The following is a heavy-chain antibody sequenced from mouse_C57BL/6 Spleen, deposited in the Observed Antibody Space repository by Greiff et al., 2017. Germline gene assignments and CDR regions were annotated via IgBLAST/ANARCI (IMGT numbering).Heavy chain of an antibody. CDR2: IYPGDGDT. CDR1: GYAISSSW. J-gene: IGHJ1*03. D-gene: IGHD2-4*01. CDR3: ASRGIRDFDV. V-gene: IGHV1-82*01. Sequence: VQLQQSGPELVKPGASVKISCKASGYAISSSWMNWVKQRPGKGLEWIGRIYPGDGDTNYNGKFKGKATLTADKSSSTAYMQLSSLTSEDSAVYFCASRGIRDFDVWGTGTTVTVSS.